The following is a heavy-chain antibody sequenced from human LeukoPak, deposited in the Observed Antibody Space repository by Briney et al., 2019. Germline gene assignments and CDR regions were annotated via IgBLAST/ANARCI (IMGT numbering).Heavy chain of an antibody. CDR2: ITNSGNSK. CDR3: ARSIPDYTRFDY. D-gene: IGHD2-2*02. CDR1: EFTFSSYS. V-gene: IGHV3-48*01. J-gene: IGHJ4*02. Sequence: PGGSLRLSCAASEFTFSSYSMNWVRQAPGKGLEWVSYITNSGNSKSYADSVKGRFTISRDNTKNSLYLQMNGLRAEDTAVYYCARSIPDYTRFDYWGQGALVTVSP.